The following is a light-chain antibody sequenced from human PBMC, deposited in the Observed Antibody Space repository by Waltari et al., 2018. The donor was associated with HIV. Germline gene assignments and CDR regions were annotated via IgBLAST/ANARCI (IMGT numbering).Light chain of an antibody. J-gene: IGKJ1*01. CDR2: GAS. CDR3: QQYDNWPPR. CDR1: QSVGSN. V-gene: IGKV3-15*01. Sequence: EIVMTQSPASLSMSPGERAIPSCRASQSVGSNLAWYHQKPGQAPRLLIYGASTRATGIPVRFSGSGSGTDFTLTISSLQSEDFALYYCQQYDNWPPRFGQGTKVEVK.